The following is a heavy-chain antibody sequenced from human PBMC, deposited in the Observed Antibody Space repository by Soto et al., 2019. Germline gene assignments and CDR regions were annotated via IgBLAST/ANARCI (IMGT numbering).Heavy chain of an antibody. V-gene: IGHV3-48*01. CDR1: GFTFSSYS. J-gene: IGHJ6*03. CDR2: ISSSSSTI. D-gene: IGHD3-9*01. Sequence: GGSLILSCAASGFTFSSYSMNWVRQAPGKGLEWVSYISSSSSTIYYADSVKGRFTISRDNAKNSLYLQMNSLRAEDTAVYYCASPFENYMDVWGKGTTVTVSS. CDR3: ASPFENYMDV.